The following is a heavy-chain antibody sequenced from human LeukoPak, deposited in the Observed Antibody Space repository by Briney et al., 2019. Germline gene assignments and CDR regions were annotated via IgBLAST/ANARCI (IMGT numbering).Heavy chain of an antibody. CDR3: AELGITMIGGV. CDR1: GFTFTSWA. V-gene: IGHV3-48*03. CDR2: ISGSGTNT. Sequence: GGSLRLSCAASGFTFTSWAMHWVRQAPGKGLEWVSGISGSGTNTYYADSVKGRFTISRDNAKNSLYLQMNSLRAEDTAVYYCAELGITMIGGVWGKGTTVTISS. J-gene: IGHJ6*04. D-gene: IGHD3-10*02.